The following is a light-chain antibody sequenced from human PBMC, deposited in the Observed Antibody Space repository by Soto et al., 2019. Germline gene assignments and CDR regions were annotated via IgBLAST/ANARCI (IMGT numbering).Light chain of an antibody. Sequence: QSVLTQPPSVSAAPGQKVIISCSGTSSNIGNNYVSWYQQLPGTAPKLLIYDNNKRPSGIPDRFSGSKSGTSATLGITGLQTGDEADYYCGSWDSNLSAGSYVFGTGTKVTVL. CDR1: SSNIGNNY. V-gene: IGLV1-51*01. J-gene: IGLJ1*01. CDR3: GSWDSNLSAGSYV. CDR2: DNN.